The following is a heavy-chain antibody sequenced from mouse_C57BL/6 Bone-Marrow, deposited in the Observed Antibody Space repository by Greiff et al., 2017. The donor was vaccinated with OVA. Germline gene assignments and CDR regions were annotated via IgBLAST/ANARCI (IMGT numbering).Heavy chain of an antibody. Sequence: VQLKESGGGLVQPGGSLKLSCAASGFTFSDYGMAWVRQAPRKGPEWVAFISNLAYSIYYADTVTGRFTISRENAKNTLYLEMSSLRSEDTAMYYCARQGHYYGSSEDAMDYWGQGTSVTVSS. J-gene: IGHJ4*01. CDR1: GFTFSDYG. CDR2: ISNLAYSI. CDR3: ARQGHYYGSSEDAMDY. V-gene: IGHV5-15*01. D-gene: IGHD1-1*01.